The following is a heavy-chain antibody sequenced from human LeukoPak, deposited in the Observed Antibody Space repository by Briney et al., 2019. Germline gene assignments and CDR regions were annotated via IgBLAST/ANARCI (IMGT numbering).Heavy chain of an antibody. CDR3: ASGRITMVRGVISVAFDI. J-gene: IGHJ3*02. V-gene: IGHV4-39*07. CDR1: GGSISSSSYH. D-gene: IGHD3-10*01. CDR2: IYYSGST. Sequence: SETLSLTCTVSGGSISSSSYHWGWIRQPPGKGLEWIGSIYYSGSTYYNPSLKSRVTISVDTSKNQFSLKLSSVTAADTAVYYCASGRITMVRGVISVAFDIWGQGTMVTVSS.